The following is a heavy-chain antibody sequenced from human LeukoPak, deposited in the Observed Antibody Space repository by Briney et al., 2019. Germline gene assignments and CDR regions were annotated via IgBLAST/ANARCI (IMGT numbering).Heavy chain of an antibody. CDR3: ARDNGFWTFDY. D-gene: IGHD3/OR15-3a*01. V-gene: IGHV3-30-3*01. Sequence: GGSLRLSCGASGFTFNTYSIHWVRQAPGKGLEWVAIISSDGNKKYYSDSVQGRFTISRDNSRNTLYLQMNSLRTEDTAVYYCARDNGFWTFDYLGQGTLVTVSS. CDR2: ISSDGNKK. CDR1: GFTFNTYS. J-gene: IGHJ4*02.